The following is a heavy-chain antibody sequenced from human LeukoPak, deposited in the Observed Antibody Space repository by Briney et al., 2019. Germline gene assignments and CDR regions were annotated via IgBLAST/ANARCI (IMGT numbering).Heavy chain of an antibody. D-gene: IGHD1-26*01. V-gene: IGHV3-30*18. J-gene: IGHJ4*02. CDR3: AKVGALPVYYFDY. CDR2: ISYDGSNK. CDR1: GFTFSSYG. Sequence: GGSLRLSCAASGFTFSSYGTHWVRQAPGKGLEWVAVISYDGSNKYYADSVKGRFTISRDNSKNTLYLQMNSLRAEDTAVYYCAKVGALPVYYFDYWGQGTLVTVSS.